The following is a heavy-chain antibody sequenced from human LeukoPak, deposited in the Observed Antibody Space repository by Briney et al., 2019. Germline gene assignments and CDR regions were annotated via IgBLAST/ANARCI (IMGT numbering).Heavy chain of an antibody. V-gene: IGHV4-31*03. Sequence: SDTLSLTCTVSGGSISSGGYYWSWIRQHPGKGLEWMGYIYYSGSTYYNPSLKSRVTISVDTSKNQFSMKLSSVTAADTAVYYCARGHYYDSSGYYPFFDYWGQGNLVTVSS. D-gene: IGHD3-22*01. J-gene: IGHJ4*02. CDR3: ARGHYYDSSGYYPFFDY. CDR1: GGSISSGGYY. CDR2: IYYSGST.